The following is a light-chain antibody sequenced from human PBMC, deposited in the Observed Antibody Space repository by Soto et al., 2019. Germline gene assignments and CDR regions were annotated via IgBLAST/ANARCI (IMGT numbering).Light chain of an antibody. Sequence: QSVLTQPPSVSGAPGQRVTISCTGNSSNLGAGYDVHWYQQLPGAAPKLVIFGNRNRPSGVPERFSGSKSGNTASLTISGLQADDEADYYCSSSTTSTTYVVFGGGTKLTVL. CDR2: GNR. V-gene: IGLV1-40*01. CDR3: SSSTTSTTYVV. J-gene: IGLJ2*01. CDR1: SSNLGAGYD.